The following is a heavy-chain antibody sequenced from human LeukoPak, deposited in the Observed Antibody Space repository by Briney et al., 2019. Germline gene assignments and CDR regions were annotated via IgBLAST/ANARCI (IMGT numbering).Heavy chain of an antibody. CDR1: GGSISSYY. V-gene: IGHV4-59*01. CDR3: ARGDYYDSRGFDY. J-gene: IGHJ4*02. CDR2: IYYSGST. Sequence: SETLSLTCTVSGGSISSYYRSWIRQPPGKGLEWIGYIYYSGSTNYNPSLKSRVTISVDTSKNQFSLKLSSVTAADTAVYYCARGDYYDSRGFDYWGQGTLVTVSS. D-gene: IGHD3-22*01.